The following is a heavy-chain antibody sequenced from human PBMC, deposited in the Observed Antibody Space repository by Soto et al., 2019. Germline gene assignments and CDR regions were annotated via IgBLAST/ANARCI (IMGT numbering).Heavy chain of an antibody. CDR1: GFSFSNYA. Sequence: LRLSCATSGFSFSNYAMSCVRQAPGKGLEWVAGITSTGYTYYVESLKGRFTISRDNSKNTVSLQMNSLRAEDTAVYYCAKDLIDYSISYFDYWGQGTLVTVSS. J-gene: IGHJ4*02. CDR3: AKDLIDYSISYFDY. CDR2: ITSTGYT. V-gene: IGHV3-23*01. D-gene: IGHD4-4*01.